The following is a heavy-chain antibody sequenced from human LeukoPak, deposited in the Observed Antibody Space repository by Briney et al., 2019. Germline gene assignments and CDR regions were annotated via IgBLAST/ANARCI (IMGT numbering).Heavy chain of an antibody. Sequence: GGSLRLSCAASGFTFSSYGMHWVRQAPGKGLERVAVIWYDGSNKYYADSVKGRFTISRGNSKNTLYLQMNSLRAEDTAVYYCARGRDYGDYNFDYWGQGTLVTVSS. CDR2: IWYDGSNK. J-gene: IGHJ4*02. V-gene: IGHV3-33*01. D-gene: IGHD4-17*01. CDR1: GFTFSSYG. CDR3: ARGRDYGDYNFDY.